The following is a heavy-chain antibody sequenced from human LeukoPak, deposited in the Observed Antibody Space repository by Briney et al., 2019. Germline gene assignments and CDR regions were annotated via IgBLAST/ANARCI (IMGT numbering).Heavy chain of an antibody. CDR3: ARAYSSGWYEG. Sequence: SETLSLTCTVSGGSISSYCWSWIRQPPGKGLEWIGYIYYSGSTNYNPSLKSRVTISVDTSKNQFSLKLSSVTAADTAVYYCARAYSSGWYEGWGQGTLVTVAS. V-gene: IGHV4-59*01. D-gene: IGHD6-19*01. CDR2: IYYSGST. CDR1: GGSISSYC. J-gene: IGHJ1*01.